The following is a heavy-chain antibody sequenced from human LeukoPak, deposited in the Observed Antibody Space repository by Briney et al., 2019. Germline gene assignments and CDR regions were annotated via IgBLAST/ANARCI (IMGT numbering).Heavy chain of an antibody. CDR1: GYTFTSYG. CDR3: ASDGSHGDAFDI. D-gene: IGHD6-25*01. V-gene: IGHV1-18*01. Sequence: ASVKVSCKAAGYTFTSYGISWVRQAPGQGLEWLGWISAYNGNTNYAQKLQGRVTMTTDTSTSTAYMELRGLRSDDTAVYYCASDGSHGDAFDIWGQGTMVTVSS. J-gene: IGHJ3*02. CDR2: ISAYNGNT.